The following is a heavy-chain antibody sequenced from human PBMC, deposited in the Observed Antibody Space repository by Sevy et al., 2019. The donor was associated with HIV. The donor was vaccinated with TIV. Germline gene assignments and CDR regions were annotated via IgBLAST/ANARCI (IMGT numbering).Heavy chain of an antibody. CDR2: IKQDGSEK. J-gene: IGHJ4*02. CDR1: GFTFSSYY. CDR3: ARGGGVY. V-gene: IGHV3-7*04. Sequence: SGCLRLSCAASGFTFSSYYMSCVRQAPGKGLEWVANIKQDGSEKYYVDSVKGRFTISRDNAKNSLYLQMNSLRAEDTAVYYCARGGGVYWGQGTVVAVSS. D-gene: IGHD2-15*01.